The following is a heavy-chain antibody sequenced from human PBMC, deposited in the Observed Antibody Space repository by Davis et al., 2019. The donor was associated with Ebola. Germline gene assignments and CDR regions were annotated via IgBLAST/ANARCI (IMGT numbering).Heavy chain of an antibody. V-gene: IGHV4-4*02. D-gene: IGHD3-3*01. CDR1: GGPISNSYW. J-gene: IGHJ4*02. CDR2: IFHSGST. Sequence: PSETLSLTCAVSGGPISNSYWWSWVGQTPGNGLEWIGEIFHSGSTHYNPSLKSRVTISVDKSENHFSLKLSSVTAADTAVYYCARDTGWSWCQGTLVTVSS. CDR3: ARDTGWS.